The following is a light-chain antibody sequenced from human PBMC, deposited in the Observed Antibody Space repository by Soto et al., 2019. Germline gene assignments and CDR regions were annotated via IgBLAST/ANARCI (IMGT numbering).Light chain of an antibody. V-gene: IGKV1-5*03. J-gene: IGKJ5*01. CDR1: QSISRW. CDR3: QQYNNYRIT. Sequence: DIQMSHSPSPLSASLGDRLTITSRASQSISRWWAWYQQKPGKAPKLLIYKASSLESGVPSRFSGSGSGTEFTLTISSLQPDDFATYYCQQYNNYRITFGQGTRLEI. CDR2: KAS.